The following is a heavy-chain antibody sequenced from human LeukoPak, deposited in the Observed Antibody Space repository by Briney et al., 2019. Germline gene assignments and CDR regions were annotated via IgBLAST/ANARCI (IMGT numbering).Heavy chain of an antibody. Sequence: SETLSLTCTVSGGSISSYYWSWIRQPAGKGLEWIGRIYTSGSTNCNPSLKSRVTMSVDTSKNQFSLKLSSVTAADTAVYYCARDPTEEPWFDPWGQGTLVTVSS. CDR1: GGSISSYY. J-gene: IGHJ5*02. CDR2: IYTSGST. V-gene: IGHV4-4*07. CDR3: ARDPTEEPWFDP. D-gene: IGHD1-14*01.